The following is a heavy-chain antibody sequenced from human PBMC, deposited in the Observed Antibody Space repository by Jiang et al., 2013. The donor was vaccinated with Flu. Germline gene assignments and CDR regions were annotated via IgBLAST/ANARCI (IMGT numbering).Heavy chain of an antibody. V-gene: IGHV4-61*01. D-gene: IGHD4-17*01. J-gene: IGHJ4*02. CDR2: IYYSGST. CDR1: GGSVSSGSYY. CDR3: AREGTTVTPPFDY. Sequence: LVKPSQTLSLTCTVSGGSVSSGSYYWSWIRQPPGKGLEWIGYIYYSGSTNYNPSLKSRVTISVDTSKNQFSLKLSSVTAADTAVYYCAREGTTVTPPFDYWGQGTLVTVSS.